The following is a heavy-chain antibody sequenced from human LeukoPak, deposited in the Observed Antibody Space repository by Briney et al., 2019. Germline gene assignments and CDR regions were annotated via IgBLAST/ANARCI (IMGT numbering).Heavy chain of an antibody. Sequence: PGGSLRLSCAASGFTFSSYAMSWVRQAPGKGLEGVSAISGSGGSTYYADSVKGRFTISRDNSKNTLYLQMNRLRAEDTAVYYCAKAGFFGAVEMATTYGPDYWGQGTLVTVSS. J-gene: IGHJ4*02. CDR1: GFTFSSYA. CDR3: AKAGFFGAVEMATTYGPDY. V-gene: IGHV3-23*01. D-gene: IGHD5-24*01. CDR2: ISGSGGST.